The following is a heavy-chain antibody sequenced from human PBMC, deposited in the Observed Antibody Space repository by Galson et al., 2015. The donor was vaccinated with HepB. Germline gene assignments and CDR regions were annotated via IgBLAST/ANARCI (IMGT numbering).Heavy chain of an antibody. CDR3: ARSRYFDILTGHLYIMHV. V-gene: IGHV5-10-1*01. CDR1: GYSFTTYW. Sequence: QSGAEVKKPGESLMISCKGSGYSFTTYWISWVRQMPGKGLEWMGRIGPSDSYTKYSPSFQGHVTISADKSIFTAYLQRSSLKASDTAIYYCARSRYFDILTGHLYIMHVWGKGTTVTVSS. CDR2: IGPSDSYT. J-gene: IGHJ6*04. D-gene: IGHD3-9*01.